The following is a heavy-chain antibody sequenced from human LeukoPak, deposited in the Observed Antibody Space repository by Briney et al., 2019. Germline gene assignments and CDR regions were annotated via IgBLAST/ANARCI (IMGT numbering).Heavy chain of an antibody. CDR2: IYYRGST. J-gene: IGHJ3*02. V-gene: IGHV4-59*08. CDR1: GGSISSYY. D-gene: IGHD3-10*01. CDR3: ARETGIGDAFDI. Sequence: SETLSLTCTVPGGSISSYYWSWIRQTPGKGLEWIGYIYYRGSTNYTPSLKSRVTISVDTSKNQFSLKLSSVTAADTAVYYCARETGIGDAFDIWGQGTMVTVSS.